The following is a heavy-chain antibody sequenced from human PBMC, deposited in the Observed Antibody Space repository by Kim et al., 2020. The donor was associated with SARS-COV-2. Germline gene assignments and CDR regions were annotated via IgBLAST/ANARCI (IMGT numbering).Heavy chain of an antibody. CDR1: GGSISSSSYY. D-gene: IGHD3-10*01. J-gene: IGHJ5*02. CDR3: ARPWFGGITNWFDP. V-gene: IGHV4-39*01. CDR2: IYYSGST. Sequence: SETLSLTCTVSGGSISSSSYYWGWIRQPPGKGLEWIGSIYYSGSTYYNQSLKSRVTISVDTSKNQFSLKLSSVTAADTAVYYCARPWFGGITNWFDPWGQGTLVTVSS.